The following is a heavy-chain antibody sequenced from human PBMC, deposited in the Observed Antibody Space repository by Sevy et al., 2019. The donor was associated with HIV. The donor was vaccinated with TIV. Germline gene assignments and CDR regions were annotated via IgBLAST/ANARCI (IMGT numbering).Heavy chain of an antibody. J-gene: IGHJ6*02. Sequence: GGSLRLSCAASGFNFDDYAMHWVRQAPGKGLEWLSGITWHSYNIGYADSVKGRFTISRDNAKNSLYLQMNSLRTEDLDLYYCARSRASYYGMDVWGQGTTVTVSS. D-gene: IGHD6-6*01. CDR2: ITWHSYNI. V-gene: IGHV3-9*03. CDR1: GFNFDDYA. CDR3: ARSRASYYGMDV.